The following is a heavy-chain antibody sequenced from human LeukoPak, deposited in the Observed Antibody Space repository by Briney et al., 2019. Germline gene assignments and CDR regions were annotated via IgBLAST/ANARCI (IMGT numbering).Heavy chain of an antibody. D-gene: IGHD5-24*01. CDR3: ARDGWLQPYYFDY. Sequence: SETLSLTCTVSGGSVSSSSYYWGWIRQPPGKGLEWIGSIYYSGSTYYNPSLKSRVTISVDTSKNQFSLNLSSVTAADTAVYYCARDGWLQPYYFDYWGQGTLETVSS. CDR2: IYYSGST. CDR1: GGSVSSSSYY. J-gene: IGHJ4*02. V-gene: IGHV4-39*07.